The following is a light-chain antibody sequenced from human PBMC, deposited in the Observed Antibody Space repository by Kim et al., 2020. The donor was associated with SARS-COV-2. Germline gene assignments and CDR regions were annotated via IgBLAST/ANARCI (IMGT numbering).Light chain of an antibody. V-gene: IGLV2-14*03. CDR2: DVS. Sequence: GQAITISCTGTGSDVGGYNYVSWYQQHPGKAPKRMIYDVSNRPSGVSNRFSGSKSGNTASLTISGLQAEDEADYYCSSYTSSSSYVFGTGTKVTVL. J-gene: IGLJ1*01. CDR1: GSDVGGYNY. CDR3: SSYTSSSSYV.